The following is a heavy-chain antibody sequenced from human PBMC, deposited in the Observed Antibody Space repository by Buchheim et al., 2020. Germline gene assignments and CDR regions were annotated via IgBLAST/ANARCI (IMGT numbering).Heavy chain of an antibody. J-gene: IGHJ4*02. Sequence: QVQLVESGGGVVQPGRSLRLSCAASGFTFSSYAMHWVRQAPGKGLEWVAVISYDGSNKYYADSMKGRFTISRDNSKNTLYLQMNSLRAEDTAVYYCASRLGDYYDSSGYLYWGQGTL. V-gene: IGHV3-30-3*01. CDR1: GFTFSSYA. CDR3: ASRLGDYYDSSGYLY. D-gene: IGHD3-22*01. CDR2: ISYDGSNK.